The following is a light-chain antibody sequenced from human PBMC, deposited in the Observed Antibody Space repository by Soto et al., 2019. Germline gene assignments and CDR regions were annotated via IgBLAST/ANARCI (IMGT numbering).Light chain of an antibody. J-gene: IGKJ1*01. CDR2: DAS. Sequence: HMTLSPSTLSASVGNRVTIPCRASQSISSWLAWYQQKPGKAPKLLIYDASSLESGVPSRFSGSGSGTDFNLTISSLQTEDFATYYCQQSYSIPWTFGQGTKVDIK. V-gene: IGKV1-5*01. CDR3: QQSYSIPWT. CDR1: QSISSW.